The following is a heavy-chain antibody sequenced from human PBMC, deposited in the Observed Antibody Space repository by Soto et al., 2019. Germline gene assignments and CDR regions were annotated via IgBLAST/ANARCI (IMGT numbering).Heavy chain of an antibody. CDR1: GYRFTTYA. CDR2: ISPHNNNT. Sequence: QVQLVQSETEVKKPGASVKVSCKASGYRFTTYAITWVRQAPGQGLEWMGWISPHNNNTEYVQKFQGRVAMTADTSTSTTYMEVRSLRSDDTALYYCARGKFYFDNWGQGTQVIVSS. CDR3: ARGKFYFDN. V-gene: IGHV1-18*01. J-gene: IGHJ4*02.